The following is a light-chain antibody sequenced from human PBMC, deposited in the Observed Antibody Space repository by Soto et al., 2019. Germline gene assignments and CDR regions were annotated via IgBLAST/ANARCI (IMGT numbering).Light chain of an antibody. V-gene: IGKV3-20*01. CDR1: QTITNNY. J-gene: IGKJ2*01. Sequence: EIVLTQSPGTLSLSPGQRVTLSCRASQTITNNYLAWYQQKAGQPPRLLIFGASNRAAGIPDRFSGSGSGTDFSLPIGKLEPEDFAVYYCEQYGSLPYPFGQGTKL. CDR3: EQYGSLPYP. CDR2: GAS.